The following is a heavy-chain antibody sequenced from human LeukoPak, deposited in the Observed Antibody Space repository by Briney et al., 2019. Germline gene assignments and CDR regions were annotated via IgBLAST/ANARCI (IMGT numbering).Heavy chain of an antibody. CDR3: ARESRGGSYYFDY. J-gene: IGHJ4*02. D-gene: IGHD1-26*01. CDR2: IYYSGST. CDR1: GGPVSSGSYY. V-gene: IGHV4-61*01. Sequence: SETLSLTCTVSGGPVSSGSYYWSWIRQPPGKGLEWIGYIYYSGSTNYNPSLKSRVTISVDTSKNQFSLKLSSVTAADTAVYYCARESRGGSYYFDYWGQGTLVTVSS.